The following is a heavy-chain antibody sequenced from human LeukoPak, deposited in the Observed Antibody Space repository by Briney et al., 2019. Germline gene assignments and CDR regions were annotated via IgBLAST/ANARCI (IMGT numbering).Heavy chain of an antibody. CDR2: VYSSGNT. CDR1: VVSMNGYY. V-gene: IGHV4-4*07. J-gene: IGHJ3*01. CDR3: SRQFLVGSTFHAFDL. D-gene: IGHD1-26*01. Sequence: SETLSLTCTVSVVSMNGYYWSWLRQSAGNRLEWIGHVYSSGNTNYNTSLESRVTMSVNTSKKQFFLKLTSLPAPTLAVYFCSRQFLVGSTFHAFDLWGQGTRVTVSS.